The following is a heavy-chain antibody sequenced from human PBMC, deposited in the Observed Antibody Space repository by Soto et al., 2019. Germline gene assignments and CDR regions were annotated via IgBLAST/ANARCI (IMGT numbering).Heavy chain of an antibody. CDR2: IIPTLGTP. J-gene: IGHJ4*02. CDR3: ARVGLGGYDD. V-gene: IGHV1-69*01. Sequence: QVQLVQSGAEVKKPGSSVKVSCKASGGIFSNFAFNWMRQAPGQGLEWMGGIIPTLGTPHYAQKFLGRVTMTADESTRTVYMEMSSRTVEDTAVYYGARVGLGGYDDWGQGTLVIVSS. D-gene: IGHD5-12*01. CDR1: GGIFSNFA.